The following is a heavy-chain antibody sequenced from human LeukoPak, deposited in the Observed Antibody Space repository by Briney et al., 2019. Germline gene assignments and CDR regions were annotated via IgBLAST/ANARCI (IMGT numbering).Heavy chain of an antibody. CDR2: LCADNDNT. CDR3: ARGRSGSCYSDFDS. Sequence: PGGSLRLSCAASGFTFSSYAMVWVRQAPGKGLEWISSLCADNDNTYYADPVKGRFAISRDNSKNTLYLQMNSLGAEDTAVYACARGRSGSCYSDFDSWGQGTLVTVSS. V-gene: IGHV3-23*01. CDR1: GFTFSSYA. J-gene: IGHJ4*02. D-gene: IGHD2-15*01.